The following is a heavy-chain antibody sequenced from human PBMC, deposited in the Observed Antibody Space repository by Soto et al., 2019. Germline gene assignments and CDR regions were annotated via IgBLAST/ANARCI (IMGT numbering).Heavy chain of an antibody. CDR1: GGSISSGGYS. CDR2: IYYSGST. V-gene: IGHV4-30-2*05. CDR3: ARAIVVTIGGMDV. D-gene: IGHD5-12*01. Sequence: SETLSLTCAVSGGSISSGGYSWSWIRQPPGKGLEWVGYIYYSGSTFFNPSLKSRVTISKDTSRNQFSLRLNSVTAADTAVYYCARAIVVTIGGMDVWGQGTTVTVSS. J-gene: IGHJ6*02.